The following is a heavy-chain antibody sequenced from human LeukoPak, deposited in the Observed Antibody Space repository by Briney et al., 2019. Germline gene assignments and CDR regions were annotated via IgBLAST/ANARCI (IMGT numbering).Heavy chain of an antibody. Sequence: AASVKVSCKASGYTFTGYYMHWVRQAPGQGLEWMGWINPNSGGTNYAQKFQGRVTMTRDTSISTAYMELSRLRSDDTAVYYCARAGGYQLLLSWFDPWGQGTLVTVSS. J-gene: IGHJ5*02. CDR2: INPNSGGT. CDR3: ARAGGYQLLLSWFDP. CDR1: GYTFTGYY. V-gene: IGHV1-2*02. D-gene: IGHD2-2*01.